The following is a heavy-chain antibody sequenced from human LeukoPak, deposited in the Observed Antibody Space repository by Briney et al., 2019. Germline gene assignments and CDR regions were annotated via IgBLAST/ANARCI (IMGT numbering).Heavy chain of an antibody. CDR3: AKDYGSGSYYNVNFNWFDP. CDR2: ISGSGGDT. Sequence: GGSLRLSCAASGFTFNSYALSWVRQAPGKGLEWVSDISGSGGDTYYADSVKGRFTISRDKAKNTLYLQMNSLRAEDTAVYYCAKDYGSGSYYNVNFNWFDPWGQGTLVTVSS. CDR1: GFTFNSYA. J-gene: IGHJ5*02. V-gene: IGHV3-23*01. D-gene: IGHD3-10*01.